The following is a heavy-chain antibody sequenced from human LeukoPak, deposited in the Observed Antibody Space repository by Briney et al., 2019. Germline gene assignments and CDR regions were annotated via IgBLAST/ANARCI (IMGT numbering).Heavy chain of an antibody. CDR1: GGTIGSSY. CDR3: ARFSPRAVGNYLDS. D-gene: IGHD4-23*01. Sequence: SETLSLTCTVSGGTIGSSYWTWIRQPAGKGLEWVGRLFDTRKTYYNPSLTNRVTMSIDMSRNQFSLRMTSVTAADTAVYYCARFSPRAVGNYLDSWGQGTLVTVSS. J-gene: IGHJ4*02. CDR2: LFDTRKT. V-gene: IGHV4-4*07.